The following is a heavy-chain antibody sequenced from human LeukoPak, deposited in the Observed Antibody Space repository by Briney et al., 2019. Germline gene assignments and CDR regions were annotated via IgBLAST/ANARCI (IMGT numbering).Heavy chain of an antibody. CDR1: GGSISSSSYY. CDR3: ARQTSGYYVDY. D-gene: IGHD3-22*01. CDR2: IYYSGST. V-gene: IGHV4-39*01. Sequence: SETLSLTCTVSGGSISSSSYYCGWIRQPPGKGLEWVGFIYYSGSTYYNPSLKSRVTISVDTSKNQFSLKLSSVAAADTAVYYCARQTSGYYVDYWGQGSLVTVSS. J-gene: IGHJ4*02.